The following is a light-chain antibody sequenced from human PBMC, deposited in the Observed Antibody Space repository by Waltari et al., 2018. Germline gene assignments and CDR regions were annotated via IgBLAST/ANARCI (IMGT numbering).Light chain of an antibody. Sequence: DIQMTQSPSTLSASVGDRVTITCRSSQSISSWLAWYQQKPGKAPHLLILKASTLENGGRSRFSGSGSGTEFTLTINSLQPYDFATYFCQQYKSPPWTFCQGTKVDI. CDR1: QSISSW. V-gene: IGKV1-5*03. CDR2: KAS. CDR3: QQYKSPPWT. J-gene: IGKJ1*01.